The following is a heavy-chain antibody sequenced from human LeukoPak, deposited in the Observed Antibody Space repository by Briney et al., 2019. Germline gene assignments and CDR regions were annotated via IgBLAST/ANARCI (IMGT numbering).Heavy chain of an antibody. CDR3: ARRYCSGGSCYGSHFDY. D-gene: IGHD2-15*01. CDR1: GFTFTSYA. V-gene: IGHV3-23*01. CDR2: ISGTGGST. Sequence: GGSLRLSCAASGFTFTSYALSWVRQAPGKGLEWVSTISGTGGSTYYADSVRGRFTISRDNSNNTLYVQMNGLRAEDTAVYYCARRYCSGGSCYGSHFDYWGQGTLVTVSS. J-gene: IGHJ4*02.